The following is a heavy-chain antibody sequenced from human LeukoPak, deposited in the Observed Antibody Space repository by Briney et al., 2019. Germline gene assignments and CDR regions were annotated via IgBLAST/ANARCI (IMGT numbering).Heavy chain of an antibody. V-gene: IGHV1-18*01. CDR2: IGTYNGNT. CDR3: ARAQRERDGYTTYGMDV. CDR1: GYTFTSYG. Sequence: ASVTVSCTASGYTFTSYGISWVREAPGQGLEWMGWIGTYNGNTNYAQKLQGRVTMTTDTTTSTAYMELRSLSSDDTAVYYCARAQRERDGYTTYGMDVWGQGTTVTVSS. D-gene: IGHD5-24*01. J-gene: IGHJ6*02.